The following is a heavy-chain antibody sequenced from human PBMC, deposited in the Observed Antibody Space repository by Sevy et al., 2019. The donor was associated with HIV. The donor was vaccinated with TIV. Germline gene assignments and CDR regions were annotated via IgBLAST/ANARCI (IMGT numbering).Heavy chain of an antibody. CDR1: GFTVSSNY. D-gene: IGHD2-21*02. CDR3: ARGRYGGNSDYYYYMDV. V-gene: IGHV3-53*04. Sequence: GGSLRLSCAASGFTVSSNYMSWVRQAPGKGLEWVSVIYSGGSTYYADSVKGRFTISRHNSKNTLYLQMNSLRAEDTAVYYCARGRYGGNSDYYYYMDVWGKGTTVTVSS. CDR2: IYSGGST. J-gene: IGHJ6*03.